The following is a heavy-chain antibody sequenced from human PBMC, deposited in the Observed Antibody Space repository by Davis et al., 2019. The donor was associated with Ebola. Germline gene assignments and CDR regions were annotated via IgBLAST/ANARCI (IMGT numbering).Heavy chain of an antibody. V-gene: IGHV4-34*01. CDR3: ARDGGAEYYFDY. CDR1: GGSFSGYY. D-gene: IGHD3-16*01. J-gene: IGHJ4*02. Sequence: PSETLSLTCAVYGGSFSGYYWSWIRQPPGKGLEWIGEINHSGSTNYNPSLKSRVTISVDTSKNQFSLKLSSVTAADTAVYYCARDGGAEYYFDYWGQGTLVTVSS. CDR2: INHSGST.